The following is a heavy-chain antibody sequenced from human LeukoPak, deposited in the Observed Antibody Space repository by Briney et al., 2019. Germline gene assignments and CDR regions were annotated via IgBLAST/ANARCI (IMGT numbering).Heavy chain of an antibody. CDR2: IYYSGST. D-gene: IGHD2-15*01. CDR3: ARLLDYYYSYMDV. Sequence: PSETLSLTCTVSGGSISSSNYYWGWIRQPPGKGLGWIGSIYYSGSTYYNPSLKSRVTIFIDTSKNHFSLKLSSVTAADTAIYSCARLLDYYYSYMDVWGKGTTVTISS. CDR1: GGSISSSNYY. V-gene: IGHV4-39*02. J-gene: IGHJ6*03.